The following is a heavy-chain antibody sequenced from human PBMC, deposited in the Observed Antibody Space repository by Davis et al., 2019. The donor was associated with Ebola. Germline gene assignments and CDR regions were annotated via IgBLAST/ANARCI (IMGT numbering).Heavy chain of an antibody. J-gene: IGHJ2*01. CDR1: GFTFSTYA. D-gene: IGHD2-21*01. V-gene: IGHV3-48*02. Sequence: GGSLRLFCAASGFTFSTYAINWVRQAPGKGLEWVSHISAGSDTIYYADSVKGRFTISRDNVKNSLYLQMNSLRDEDTAVYYCARALVIRYWYFDLWGRGALVTVSS. CDR3: ARALVIRYWYFDL. CDR2: ISAGSDTI.